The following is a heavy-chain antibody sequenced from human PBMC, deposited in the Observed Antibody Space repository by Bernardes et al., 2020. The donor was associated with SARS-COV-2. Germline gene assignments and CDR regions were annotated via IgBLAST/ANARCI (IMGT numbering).Heavy chain of an antibody. J-gene: IGHJ4*02. CDR1: GFTFSSYS. V-gene: IGHV3-21*01. CDR2: ISSSSSYI. Sequence: GGSLRLSCAASGFTFSSYSMNCVRQAPGKGLEWVSSISSSSSYIYYADSVKGRFTISRDNAKNSLYLQMNSLRAEDTAVYYCARGLKDYYDSSGYSSFDYWGQGTLVTVSS. D-gene: IGHD3-22*01. CDR3: ARGLKDYYDSSGYSSFDY.